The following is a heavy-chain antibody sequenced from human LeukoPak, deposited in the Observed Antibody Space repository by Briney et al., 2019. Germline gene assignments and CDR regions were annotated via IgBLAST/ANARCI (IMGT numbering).Heavy chain of an antibody. D-gene: IGHD3-10*01. J-gene: IGHJ4*02. CDR3: AKDEGITMVQGGNYFDY. V-gene: IGHV3-23*01. CDR1: GFTFSSYA. CDR2: ISGSGGST. Sequence: GGSLRLSCAASGFTFSSYAMSWVRQAPGKGLEWVSAISGSGGSTYYADSVKSRFTISRDNSKNTLYLQMNSLRAEDTAVYYCAKDEGITMVQGGNYFDYWGQGTLVTVSS.